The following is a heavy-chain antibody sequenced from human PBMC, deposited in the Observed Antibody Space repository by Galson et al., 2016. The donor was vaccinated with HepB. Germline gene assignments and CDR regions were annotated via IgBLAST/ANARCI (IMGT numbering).Heavy chain of an antibody. Sequence: SLRLSCAASGFTFSTYAMTWVRQASGKGLEWLSGISGIGSTYHADSVKGRFTISRDNSKNTLYLQMNSLRAEDTAIYYCAKDISTSSLVVVVTASDYWGQGTLVTVSS. D-gene: IGHD2-15*01. J-gene: IGHJ4*02. V-gene: IGHV3-23*01. CDR3: AKDISTSSLVVVVTASDY. CDR2: ISGIGST. CDR1: GFTFSTYA.